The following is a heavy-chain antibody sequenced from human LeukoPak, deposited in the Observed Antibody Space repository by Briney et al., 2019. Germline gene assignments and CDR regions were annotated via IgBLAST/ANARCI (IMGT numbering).Heavy chain of an antibody. CDR1: GFTFSSYW. CDR3: AKEPYYYDSSGYSMEVN. J-gene: IGHJ4*02. Sequence: GGSLRLSCAASGFTFSSYWMHWVRQAQGKGLVWVSRINIDGSITNYADSVKGRFTISRDNSKNTLYLQMNSLRAEDTAVYYCAKEPYYYDSSGYSMEVNWGQGTLVTVSS. V-gene: IGHV3-74*01. CDR2: INIDGSIT. D-gene: IGHD3-22*01.